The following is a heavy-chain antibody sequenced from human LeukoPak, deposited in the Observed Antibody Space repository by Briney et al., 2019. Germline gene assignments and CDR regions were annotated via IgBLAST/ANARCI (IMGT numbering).Heavy chain of an antibody. J-gene: IGHJ4*02. CDR3: AKDQKGYYDGGYFDY. V-gene: IGHV3-30*18. CDR2: ISYDGSNK. D-gene: IGHD3-22*01. CDR1: GFTFSSYG. Sequence: GGSLRLSCAASGFTFSSYGMHWVRQAPGKGLEWVAVISYDGSNKYYADSVKGRFTISRDNSKNTLYLQMNSLRAEDTAVYYCAKDQKGYYDGGYFDYWGQGTLVTVSS.